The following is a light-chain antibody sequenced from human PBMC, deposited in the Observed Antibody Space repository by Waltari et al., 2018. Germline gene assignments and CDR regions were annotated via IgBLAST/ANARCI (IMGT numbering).Light chain of an antibody. Sequence: DIVMTQSPYSLTVSLGERATANCKSRQTILYSSNNKNYLAWYQQRPGQPPKLLIYWASTRESGVPDRFSGSGSGTDFTLTISSLQAEDVAVYYCQQYYSTPLTFGGGTRVEIK. CDR3: QQYYSTPLT. CDR1: QTILYSSNNKNY. J-gene: IGKJ4*01. V-gene: IGKV4-1*01. CDR2: WAS.